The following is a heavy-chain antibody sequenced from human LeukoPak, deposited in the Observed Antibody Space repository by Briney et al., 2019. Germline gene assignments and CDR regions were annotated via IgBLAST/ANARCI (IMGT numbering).Heavy chain of an antibody. CDR1: GGSISSSSYY. V-gene: IGHV4-39*07. CDR2: IYHSGST. J-gene: IGHJ5*02. Sequence: SETLSLTCTVSGGSISSSSYYWGWIRQPPGKGLEWIGSIYHSGSTYYNPSLKSRVTISVDTSKNQFSLKLSSVTAADTAVYYCARSLGSGWFDPWGQGTLVTVSS. D-gene: IGHD5/OR15-5a*01. CDR3: ARSLGSGWFDP.